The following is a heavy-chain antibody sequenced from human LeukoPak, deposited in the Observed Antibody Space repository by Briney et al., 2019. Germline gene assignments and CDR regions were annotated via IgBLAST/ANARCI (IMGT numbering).Heavy chain of an antibody. CDR2: ISTDGSST. J-gene: IGHJ4*02. V-gene: IGHV3-74*03. Sequence: PGGSLRLSCAASAFTFSSYWMHWVRQAPGKGLVWVSHISTDGSSTTYADSVKGRFTISRDNAKNTLYLQINSLRSEDTAVYYCARARRSGYNLPQLYFDSWGQGTLVTVSS. CDR3: ARARRSGYNLPQLYFDS. CDR1: AFTFSSYW. D-gene: IGHD5-24*01.